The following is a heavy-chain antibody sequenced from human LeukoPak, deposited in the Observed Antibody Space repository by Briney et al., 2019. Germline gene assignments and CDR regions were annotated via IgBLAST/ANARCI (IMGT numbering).Heavy chain of an antibody. V-gene: IGHV4-59*01. J-gene: IGHJ5*02. CDR1: GGSISYYY. CDR2: IYYTGST. D-gene: IGHD3-9*01. Sequence: SETLSLTCTVSGGSISYYYWTWIRQSPGKGLEWIGQIYYTGSTYYNPSLKRRVTISVDTSRNQFSLTLSSVTAADTAVYHCARGGTYNDILSFDPWGQGTLVTVSS. CDR3: ARGGTYNDILSFDP.